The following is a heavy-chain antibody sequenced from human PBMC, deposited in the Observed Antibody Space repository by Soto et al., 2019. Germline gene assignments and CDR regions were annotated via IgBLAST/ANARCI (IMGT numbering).Heavy chain of an antibody. CDR3: ARISLELHASDI. Sequence: SGRTRVNPTQTLTLTSAFSGFSLSTSGMCVSWIRQPPGKALEGLARIDWDDDKYYSTSLKTRLTTSKDTSKNQVVLTMTNMDPVDTATYYCARISLELHASDIWGQGTMVTVSS. J-gene: IGHJ3*02. CDR2: IDWDDDK. D-gene: IGHD1-7*01. V-gene: IGHV2-70*11. CDR1: GFSLSTSGMC.